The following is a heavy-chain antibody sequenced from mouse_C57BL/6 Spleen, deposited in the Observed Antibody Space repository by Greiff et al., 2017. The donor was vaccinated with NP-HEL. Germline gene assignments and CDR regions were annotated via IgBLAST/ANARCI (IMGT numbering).Heavy chain of an antibody. CDR3: ERGFLITTVEEGFAY. CDR1: GYTFTSYW. V-gene: IGHV1-72*01. CDR2: IDPNSGGT. Sequence: QVQLQQPGAELVKPGASVKLSCKASGYTFTSYWMHWVKQRPGRGLEWIGRIDPNSGGTKYNEKFKSKATLTVDKPSSTAYMQLSSLTSEDSAVYYGERGFLITTVEEGFAYWGQGTWVTVSA. J-gene: IGHJ3*01. D-gene: IGHD1-1*01.